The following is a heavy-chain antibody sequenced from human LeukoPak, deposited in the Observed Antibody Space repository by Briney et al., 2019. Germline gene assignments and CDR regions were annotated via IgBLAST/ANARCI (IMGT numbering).Heavy chain of an antibody. Sequence: GGSLRLSCAASGFTFDDYGMSWVRQAPGKGLEWVSGINWNGGSTGYADSVKGRFTISRDNSKNTLYLQMNSLRAEDTAVYYCAKRTGTTGGVLYYWGQGTLVTVSS. D-gene: IGHD1-1*01. J-gene: IGHJ4*02. CDR1: GFTFDDYG. CDR3: AKRTGTTGGVLYY. CDR2: INWNGGST. V-gene: IGHV3-20*04.